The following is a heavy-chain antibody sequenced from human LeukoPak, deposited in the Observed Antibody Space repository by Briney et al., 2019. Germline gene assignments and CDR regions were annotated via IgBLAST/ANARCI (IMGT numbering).Heavy chain of an antibody. CDR2: TYYRSKWYN. V-gene: IGHV6-1*01. CDR1: GDSVSSNSAA. Sequence: SQTLSLTCAISGDSVSSNSAAWNWIRQSPSRGLEWLGRTYYRSKWYNDYAVSVKSRIAINPDTSKNRFSLQLNSVTPEDTAVYYCASSDNSGHLLAYWGQGTLVTVSS. J-gene: IGHJ4*02. D-gene: IGHD3-22*01. CDR3: ASSDNSGHLLAY.